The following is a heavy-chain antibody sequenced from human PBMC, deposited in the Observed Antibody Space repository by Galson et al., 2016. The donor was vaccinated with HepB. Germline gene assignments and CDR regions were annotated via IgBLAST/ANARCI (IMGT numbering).Heavy chain of an antibody. CDR2: IFCSGST. J-gene: IGHJ5*02. CDR1: GGSTSSRSYY. Sequence: ETLSLTCTVSGGSTSSRSYYWGWIRQPPGKGLEWIGSIFCSGSTYYNPTLKSRVTMSVDTSTNQFSLKLTSVTAADTAVYYCARRDSSTWSRVVWFDPWGQGTLVTVSS. CDR3: ARRDSSTWSRVVWFDP. D-gene: IGHD2-2*01. V-gene: IGHV4-39*01.